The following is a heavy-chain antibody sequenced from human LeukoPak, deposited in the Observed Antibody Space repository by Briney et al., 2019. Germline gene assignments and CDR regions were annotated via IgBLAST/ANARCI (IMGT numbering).Heavy chain of an antibody. CDR3: VKDHLPRPWELISSGGY. V-gene: IGHV3-48*03. CDR2: ISSSGSTI. CDR1: GFTFSSYE. D-gene: IGHD1-26*01. J-gene: IGHJ4*02. Sequence: GGSLRLSCAASGFTFSSYEMNWVRQAPGKGLEWVSYISSSGSTIYYADSVKGRFTISRDNSKNTLYLQMSSLRAEDTAVYYCVKDHLPRPWELISSGGYWGQGTLVTVSS.